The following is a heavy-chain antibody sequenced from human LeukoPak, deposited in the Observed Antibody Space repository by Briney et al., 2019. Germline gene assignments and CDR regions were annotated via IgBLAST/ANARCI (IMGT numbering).Heavy chain of an antibody. Sequence: SETLSLTCTVSGGSISSSSYYWGWIRQPPGKGLEWIGSIYYSGNTYYNPSLKSRVTISVDTSKNQFSLKLSSVTAADTAVYYCARGLKLTYWGQGTLVTVFS. CDR1: GGSISSSSYY. CDR3: ARGLKLTY. V-gene: IGHV4-39*07. CDR2: IYYSGNT. J-gene: IGHJ4*02. D-gene: IGHD3-10*01.